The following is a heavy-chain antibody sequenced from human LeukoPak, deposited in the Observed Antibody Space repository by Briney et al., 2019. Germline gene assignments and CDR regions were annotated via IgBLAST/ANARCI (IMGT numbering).Heavy chain of an antibody. D-gene: IGHD6-19*01. Sequence: PGGSLRLSCAASGFTVSNNYMSWVRQAPGKGLEWVSGISWNSGSIGYADSVKGRFTISRDNAKNSLYLQMNSLRAEDMALYYCAKGRGIAVAGTGYFDYWGQGTLVTVSS. J-gene: IGHJ4*02. CDR3: AKGRGIAVAGTGYFDY. V-gene: IGHV3-9*03. CDR1: GFTVSNNY. CDR2: ISWNSGSI.